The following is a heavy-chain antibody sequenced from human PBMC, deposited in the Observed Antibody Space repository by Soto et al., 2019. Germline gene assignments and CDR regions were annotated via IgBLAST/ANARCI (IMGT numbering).Heavy chain of an antibody. CDR3: ATDIHATWLLNS. J-gene: IGHJ4*02. V-gene: IGHV3-30-3*01. Sequence: GESMKVCWAAAGGTFIGKSRYWVSQDTGKGLEWVALIAPDGSQIYYADSVKGRFTISRDNSKSTLYLQMNSLRAEDTSLYLCATDIHATWLLNSWGQGTLVTVSS. CDR2: IAPDGSQI. D-gene: IGHD2-2*02. CDR1: GGTFIGKS.